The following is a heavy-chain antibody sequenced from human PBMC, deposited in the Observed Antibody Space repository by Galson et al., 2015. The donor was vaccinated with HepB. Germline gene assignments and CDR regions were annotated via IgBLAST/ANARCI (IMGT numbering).Heavy chain of an antibody. J-gene: IGHJ3*02. CDR3: ARDRGDGYSPGADAFDI. V-gene: IGHV1-69*13. Sequence: SVKVSCKASGGTFSNYGTNWVRQAPGQGLEWMGGIVPIFDTTSYAQKFQDRVTIKADESTSTAYMELSSLRSEDTAVYYCARDRGDGYSPGADAFDIWGLGTMVTVSS. CDR1: GGTFSNYG. CDR2: IVPIFDTT. D-gene: IGHD5-24*01.